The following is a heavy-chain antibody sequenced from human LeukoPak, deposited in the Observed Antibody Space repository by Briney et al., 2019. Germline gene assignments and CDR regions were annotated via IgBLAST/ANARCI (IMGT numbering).Heavy chain of an antibody. Sequence: PGGSLRLSCAAPGFTFSSYAMHWVRQAPGKGLEWVAVISYDGSNKYYADSVKGRFTISRDNSKNMLYLQMNSLRAEDTAVYYCARDSCSSTSCYSYYFDYWGQGTLVTVSS. CDR3: ARDSCSSTSCYSYYFDY. V-gene: IGHV3-30-3*01. CDR1: GFTFSSYA. CDR2: ISYDGSNK. J-gene: IGHJ4*02. D-gene: IGHD2-2*01.